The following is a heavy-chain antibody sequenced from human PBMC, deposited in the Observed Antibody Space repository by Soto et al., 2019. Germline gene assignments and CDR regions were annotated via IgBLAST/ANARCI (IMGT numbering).Heavy chain of an antibody. V-gene: IGHV4-39*07. CDR2: IYYSGTT. CDR3: TRALLKSLDY. Sequence: PSETLSLTCTVSGGSISSSSYYWGWIRQPPGKGLEWIGSIYYSGTTNYNPSLKSRVIISQDKSKNQFSLNLNSVTAADTAMYYCTRALLKSLDYWGQGTLVTVSS. D-gene: IGHD3-9*01. CDR1: GGSISSSSYY. J-gene: IGHJ4*02.